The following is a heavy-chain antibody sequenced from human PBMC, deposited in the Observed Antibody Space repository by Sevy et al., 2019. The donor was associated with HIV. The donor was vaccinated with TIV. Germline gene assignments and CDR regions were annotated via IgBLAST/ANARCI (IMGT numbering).Heavy chain of an antibody. D-gene: IGHD4-17*01. CDR1: GFTFSDHG. J-gene: IGHJ4*02. Sequence: GGSLRLSCAASGFTFSDHGMRWVRQAPGKGLEWVSFVSYDGRSKDYADSVKGRFTISRDNSKNTVSLRMDSLRAEDTAVYYCTKDLGTVYFDYWGRGTLVTVSS. CDR3: TKDLGTVYFDY. V-gene: IGHV3-30*02. CDR2: VSYDGRSK.